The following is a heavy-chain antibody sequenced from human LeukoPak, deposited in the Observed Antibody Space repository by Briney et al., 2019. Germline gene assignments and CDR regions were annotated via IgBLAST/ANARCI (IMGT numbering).Heavy chain of an antibody. CDR3: ARHLSGTTMAHYFDF. D-gene: IGHD1-1*01. V-gene: IGHV4-4*02. CDR1: GGSISSSNW. J-gene: IGHJ4*02. CDR2: IYHSGST. Sequence: PSETLSLTCAVSGGSISSSNWWSWVRQPPGKGLEWIGEIYHSGSTNYNPSLKSRVTISVDKSKNQFSLRLYSVTASDAAIYYCARHLSGTTMAHYFDFWGQGTLVTVSS.